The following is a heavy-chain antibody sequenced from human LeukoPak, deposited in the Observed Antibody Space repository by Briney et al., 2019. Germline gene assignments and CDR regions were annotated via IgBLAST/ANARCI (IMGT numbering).Heavy chain of an antibody. D-gene: IGHD5-18*01. V-gene: IGHV1-46*03. Sequence: ASVEVSCKVSGYTFTSYYMHWVRQAPGQGLEWMGIINPSGGSTSYAQKFQGRGTMTRDTSTSTVYMELSSLRSEDTAVYYCARDRSVDTAMDWVSFDYWGQGTLVTVSS. CDR3: ARDRSVDTAMDWVSFDY. J-gene: IGHJ4*02. CDR2: INPSGGST. CDR1: GYTFTSYY.